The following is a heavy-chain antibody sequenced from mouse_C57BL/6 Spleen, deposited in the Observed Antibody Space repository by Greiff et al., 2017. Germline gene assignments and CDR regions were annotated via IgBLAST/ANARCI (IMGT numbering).Heavy chain of an antibody. CDR1: GYTFTDYY. CDR3: ARTDLGAMDY. CDR2: INPNNGGT. D-gene: IGHD3-3*01. J-gene: IGHJ4*01. V-gene: IGHV1-26*01. Sequence: EVQLQQSGPELVKPGASVKISCKASGYTFTDYYMNWVKQSPGKSLEWIGDINPNNGGTSYNQKFKGKATVTVDKSSSTAYMELRSLTSEDSAVYYCARTDLGAMDYWGQGTSVTVSS.